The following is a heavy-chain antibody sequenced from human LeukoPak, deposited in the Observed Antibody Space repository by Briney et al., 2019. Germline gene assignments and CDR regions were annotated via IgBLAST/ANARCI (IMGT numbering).Heavy chain of an antibody. CDR1: GYSFTSYW. CDR2: IYPGDSDT. CDR3: ARLNYAKADYYGMDV. J-gene: IGHJ6*02. V-gene: IGHV5-51*01. Sequence: GESLKISCKGSGYSFTSYWIGWVRQMPGKGLEWMGIIYPGDSDTRYSPSFQGQVTISADKSISTAYLQWSSLKASDTAMYYCARLNYAKADYYGMDVWGQGTTVTVSS. D-gene: IGHD3-16*01.